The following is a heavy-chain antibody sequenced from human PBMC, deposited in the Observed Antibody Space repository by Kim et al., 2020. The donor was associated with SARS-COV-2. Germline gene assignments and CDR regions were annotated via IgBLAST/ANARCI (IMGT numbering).Heavy chain of an antibody. CDR1: GGSFSDYY. V-gene: IGHV4-34*01. CDR2: INHSGST. J-gene: IGHJ3*02. CDR3: AREPYNWNEGDDAFDI. D-gene: IGHD1-1*01. Sequence: SETLSLTCAVYGGSFSDYYWNWIRQSPGKGLEWIGEINHSGSTNYNSSLKSRVTISVDTSKNQFSLKLSSVTAADTAVYYCAREPYNWNEGDDAFDIWG.